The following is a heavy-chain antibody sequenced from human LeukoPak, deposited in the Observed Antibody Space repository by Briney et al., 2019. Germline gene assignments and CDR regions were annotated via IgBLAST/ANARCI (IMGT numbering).Heavy chain of an antibody. D-gene: IGHD3-16*01. CDR2: IIPIFGTA. CDR3: AREGGPAEGALYYFDY. CDR1: GGTFSSYA. J-gene: IGHJ4*02. V-gene: IGHV1-69*01. Sequence: SVKVSCKASGGTFSSYAISWVRQAPGQGLEWMGGIIPIFGTANYAQKFQGRVTITADESTSTAYMELSSLRSEDTAVYYCAREGGPAEGALYYFDYWGQGTLVTVSS.